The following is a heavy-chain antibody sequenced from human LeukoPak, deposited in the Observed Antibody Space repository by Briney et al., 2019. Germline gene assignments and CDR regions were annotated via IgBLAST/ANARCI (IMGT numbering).Heavy chain of an antibody. CDR1: GYSISSGYY. J-gene: IGHJ4*02. CDR3: ARHLHPFDY. Sequence: SETLSLTCAVSGYSISSGYYWGWIRQPPGKGLEWIGSIYHSGSTCYNPSLKSRVTISVDTSKNQFSLKLSSVTAADTAVYYCARHLHPFDYWGQGTLVTVSS. CDR2: IYHSGST. V-gene: IGHV4-38-2*01.